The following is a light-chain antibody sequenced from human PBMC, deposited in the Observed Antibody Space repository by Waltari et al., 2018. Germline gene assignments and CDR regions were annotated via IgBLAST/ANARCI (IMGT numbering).Light chain of an antibody. CDR1: GSNIGAGYA. CDR3: QSYDGSLSSGV. CDR2: GNS. J-gene: IGLJ2*01. Sequence: QSVLTQPPSVSGAPGQRVTISCPGSGSNIGAGYAVHWYQQLPGTAPKLLIYGNSNRPSGVPDRFSGSKSGASASLAITGLQAEDEGDYYCQSYDGSLSSGVFGGGTKLTVL. V-gene: IGLV1-40*01.